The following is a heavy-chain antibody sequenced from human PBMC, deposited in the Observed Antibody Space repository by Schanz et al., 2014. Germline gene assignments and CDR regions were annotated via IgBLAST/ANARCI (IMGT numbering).Heavy chain of an antibody. J-gene: IGHJ4*02. D-gene: IGHD1-26*01. CDR3: ARGVGASTYGPYYFDY. CDR1: GYTLTAYY. Sequence: QVQLVQSGAEVKKPGASVKVSCKASGYTLTAYYMHWVRQAPGQGLEWMGWINPDSGGTNYAQKVQGRVSMTTDTSTSTAYMELRSLRSDDTAVYYCARGVGASTYGPYYFDYWGQGTLVTVSS. V-gene: IGHV1-2*02. CDR2: INPDSGGT.